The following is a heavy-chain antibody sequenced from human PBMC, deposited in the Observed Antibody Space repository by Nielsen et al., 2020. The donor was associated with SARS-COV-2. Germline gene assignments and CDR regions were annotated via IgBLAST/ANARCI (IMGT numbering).Heavy chain of an antibody. D-gene: IGHD2-2*01. J-gene: IGHJ6*03. CDR2: IYYSGST. CDR3: ARAGIGYCSSTSCYDYYYYYYMDV. Sequence: SETLSLTCTVSGGSISSSSYYWGWIRQPPGKGLEWIGYIYYSGSTNYNPSLKSRVTISVDTSKNQFSLKLSSVTAADTAVYYCARAGIGYCSSTSCYDYYYYYYMDVWGKGTTVTVSS. CDR1: GGSISSSSYY. V-gene: IGHV4-61*05.